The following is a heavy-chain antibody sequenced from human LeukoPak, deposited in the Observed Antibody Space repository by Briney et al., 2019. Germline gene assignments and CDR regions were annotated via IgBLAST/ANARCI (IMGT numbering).Heavy chain of an antibody. CDR3: AREIARREYYYDSSGYLDY. D-gene: IGHD3-22*01. V-gene: IGHV4-61*02. CDR2: IYTSGST. Sequence: PSQTLSLTCTVSGGSISSGSYYWSWIRQPAGKGLEWIGRIYTSGSTNYNPSLKSRVTISVDTSKDQFSLKLSSVTAADTAVYYCAREIARREYYYDSSGYLDYWGQGTLVTVSS. CDR1: GGSISSGSYY. J-gene: IGHJ4*02.